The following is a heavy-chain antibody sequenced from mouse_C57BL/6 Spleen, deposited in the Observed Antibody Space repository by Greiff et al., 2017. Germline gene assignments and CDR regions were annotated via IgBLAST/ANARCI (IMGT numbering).Heavy chain of an antibody. Sequence: EVQLVESGGGLVKPGGSLKLSCAASGFTFSDYGMHWVRQAPEKGLEWVAYISSGSSTIYYADTVKGRFTISRDNAKNTLFLQMTSLRSEDTAMYYCARAIYDPYAMYYRGQGTSVTVSS. V-gene: IGHV5-17*01. D-gene: IGHD2-3*01. CDR2: ISSGSSTI. J-gene: IGHJ4*01. CDR1: GFTFSDYG. CDR3: ARAIYDPYAMYY.